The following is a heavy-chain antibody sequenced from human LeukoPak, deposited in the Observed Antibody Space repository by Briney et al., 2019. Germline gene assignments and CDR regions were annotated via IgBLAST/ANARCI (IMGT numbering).Heavy chain of an antibody. CDR2: IYYSGTT. Sequence: SSETLSLTCTVPGDSISGHYWSWFRQPPGKELEWIGYIYYSGTTDYNPSLKSRVTISLDTSRTQFSLKLDSVTAADTAVYYCARKRHDSSGYHFDYWGQGIQVTVSS. D-gene: IGHD3-22*01. CDR3: ARKRHDSSGYHFDY. V-gene: IGHV4-59*11. CDR1: GDSISGHY. J-gene: IGHJ4*02.